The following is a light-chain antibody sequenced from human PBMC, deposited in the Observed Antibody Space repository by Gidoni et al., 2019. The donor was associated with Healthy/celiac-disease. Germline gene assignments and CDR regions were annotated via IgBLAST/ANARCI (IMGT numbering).Light chain of an antibody. V-gene: IGKV1-5*03. CDR2: KAS. CDR1: QSISSW. Sequence: DSQMTQSPSTLSASVGDRVTITCLASQSISSWLAWYQQKPGKAPKLLIYKASSLESGVPSRFSGSGSGTEFTLTISSLQPDDFATYYCQQYNSYLWTFGQGTKVEIK. J-gene: IGKJ1*01. CDR3: QQYNSYLWT.